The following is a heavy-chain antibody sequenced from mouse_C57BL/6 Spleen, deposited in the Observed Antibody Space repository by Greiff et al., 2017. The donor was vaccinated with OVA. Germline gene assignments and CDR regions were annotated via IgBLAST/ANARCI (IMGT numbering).Heavy chain of an antibody. CDR3: ARSELGFAY. CDR2: INPGSGGT. J-gene: IGHJ3*01. CDR1: GYAFTNYL. Sequence: LVESGAELVRPGTSVKVSCKASGYAFTNYLIEWVKQRPGQGLEWIGVINPGSGGTNYNEKFKGKATLTADKSSSTAYMQLSSLTSEDSAVYFCARSELGFAYWGQGTLVTVSA. V-gene: IGHV1-54*01.